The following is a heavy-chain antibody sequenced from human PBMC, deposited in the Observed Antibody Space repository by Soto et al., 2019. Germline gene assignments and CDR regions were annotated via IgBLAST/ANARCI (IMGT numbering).Heavy chain of an antibody. D-gene: IGHD3-16*01. CDR2: ISRSSTGI. Sequence: EVQLVESGGGLVQPGGSLRLSCAASGFTFSLYSMSWVRQAPGKGLEWVSYISRSSTGIHYADSVKGRFTITRDDATDSMHREMNSLSGMDTAVSYCGSAVTWGLKVCGQGSTVSISS. J-gene: IGHJ6*02. V-gene: IGHV3-48*01. CDR1: GFTFSLYS. CDR3: GSAVTWGLKV.